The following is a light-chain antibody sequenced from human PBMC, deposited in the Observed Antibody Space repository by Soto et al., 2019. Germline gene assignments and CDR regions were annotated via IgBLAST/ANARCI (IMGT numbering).Light chain of an antibody. Sequence: QSVLTQPASVSGSPGQSITISCTGTSSDVGGYNYVSWYQQHPGKAPKLMIYDVSNRPSGVSNRFSGSKSGTTASLTISGLQAEDEADYYCSSYTRSSTYVFGTGTRSPS. J-gene: IGLJ1*01. CDR3: SSYTRSSTYV. CDR2: DVS. V-gene: IGLV2-14*01. CDR1: SSDVGGYNY.